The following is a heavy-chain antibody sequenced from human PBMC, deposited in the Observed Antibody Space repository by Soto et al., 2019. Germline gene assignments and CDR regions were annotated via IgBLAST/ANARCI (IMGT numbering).Heavy chain of an antibody. CDR1: GDSISGSS. D-gene: IGHD6-19*01. Sequence: QVQLQESGPGLVKPSETLSLTCTVSGDSISGSSWSWIRQPPGKGLEWIAYMYFSGSTNYNPSLKCRVTISVDTSKNQFSLKLTSVTAADTAVYYCARGSGWYFHWGQGTLVTVSS. J-gene: IGHJ4*02. V-gene: IGHV4-59*01. CDR3: ARGSGWYFH. CDR2: MYFSGST.